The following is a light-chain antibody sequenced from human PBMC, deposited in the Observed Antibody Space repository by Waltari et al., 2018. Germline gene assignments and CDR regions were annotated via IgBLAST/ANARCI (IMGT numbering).Light chain of an antibody. CDR2: DAS. V-gene: IGKV1-33*01. J-gene: IGKJ2*01. CDR3: QQYDNPMYT. CDR1: QDISNY. Sequence: IQMTQSPSPLSASVGDRVPLTCQASQDISNYLNWYQQKPGKAPKLLIYDASNLETGFPSRFSGSGSGTDFTFTISSLQPEDIATYYCQQYDNPMYTFGQGTKLEIK.